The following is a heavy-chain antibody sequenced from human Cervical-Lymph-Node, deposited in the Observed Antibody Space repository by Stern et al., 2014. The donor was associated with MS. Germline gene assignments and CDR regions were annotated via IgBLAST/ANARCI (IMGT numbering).Heavy chain of an antibody. CDR2: ITNSGAST. CDR3: ARGTLGY. D-gene: IGHD2/OR15-2a*01. J-gene: IGHJ4*02. V-gene: IGHV3-23*04. Sequence: VQLVQSGGNLVQPGGSLRLSCAASGFTFSGYAMNWVRQAPGKGLEWVSTITNSGASTYHADSVKGRFTISRDNSKNTLYLQMNSLRAEDTAVYYCARGTLGYWGQGTLVTVSS. CDR1: GFTFSGYA.